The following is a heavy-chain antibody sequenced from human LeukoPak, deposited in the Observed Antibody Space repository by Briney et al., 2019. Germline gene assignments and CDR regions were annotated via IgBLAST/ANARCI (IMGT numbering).Heavy chain of an antibody. D-gene: IGHD3-10*01. CDR2: INTDGGNT. V-gene: IGHV3-74*01. Sequence: GGSLRLSCAASGFTFSGYWMHWVRQAPGKGLVWVSRINTDGGNTNYADSVKGRFTISRDNAKDTLYLQMNSLRAEDTAVYYCARTPDGADYWGQGTLVTVSS. CDR1: GFTFSGYW. CDR3: ARTPDGADY. J-gene: IGHJ4*02.